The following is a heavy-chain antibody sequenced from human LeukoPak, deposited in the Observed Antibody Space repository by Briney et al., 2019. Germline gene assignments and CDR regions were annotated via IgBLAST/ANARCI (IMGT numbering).Heavy chain of an antibody. Sequence: PGGSLRLSCAASGFTFSSFWMHWVRQVPGKGLVWVSHVNSDGTSTTYADSVKGRFTISRDNAKNTLYLQMNSLTTEDTAVYYCAAPGNRASGPFDLWGQGTLVTVSS. CDR1: GFTFSSFW. CDR2: VNSDGTST. CDR3: AAPGNRASGPFDL. D-gene: IGHD3-10*01. V-gene: IGHV3-74*01. J-gene: IGHJ4*02.